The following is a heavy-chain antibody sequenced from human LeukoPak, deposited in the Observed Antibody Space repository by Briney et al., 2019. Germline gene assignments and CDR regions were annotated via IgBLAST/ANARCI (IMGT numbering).Heavy chain of an antibody. Sequence: PGGSLRLSCAASGFTFSDYYMSWIRQAPGKGLEWVSYISSSSSYTNYADSVKGRFTISRDNAKNSLYLQMNSLRAEDTAVYYCASTIFGVVTHDAFDIWAQGTMVTVPS. V-gene: IGHV3-11*06. CDR2: ISSSSSYT. J-gene: IGHJ3*02. CDR3: ASTIFGVVTHDAFDI. D-gene: IGHD3-3*01. CDR1: GFTFSDYY.